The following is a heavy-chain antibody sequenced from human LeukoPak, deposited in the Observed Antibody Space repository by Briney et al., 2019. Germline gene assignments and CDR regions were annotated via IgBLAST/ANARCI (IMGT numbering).Heavy chain of an antibody. D-gene: IGHD3-3*01. CDR1: GYSISSGYY. J-gene: IGHJ4*02. V-gene: IGHV4-38-2*02. Sequence: SETLSLTCTVSGYSISSGYYWGWIRQPPGQGLEWIGSIYHSGSTYYNPSLKSRVTISVDTSKNQFSLKLSSVTAADTAVYYCARDRRFLEWLVYNFDYWGQGTLVTVSS. CDR2: IYHSGST. CDR3: ARDRRFLEWLVYNFDY.